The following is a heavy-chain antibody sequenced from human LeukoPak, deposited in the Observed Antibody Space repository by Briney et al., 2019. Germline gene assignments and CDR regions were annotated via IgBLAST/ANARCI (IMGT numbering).Heavy chain of an antibody. CDR1: GYTFTSYD. J-gene: IGHJ5*02. CDR2: MNPNSGAT. V-gene: IGHV1-8*01. CDR3: ATVGNYYGSGSYYYWLDP. Sequence: ASVKVSCKASGYTFTSYDFNWLRQATGQGPEWMGWMNPNSGATGYAQKFQGRVTMTRSASINTAYMELSSLRSEDTAVYYCATVGNYYGSGSYYYWLDPWGQGTLVTVSS. D-gene: IGHD3-10*01.